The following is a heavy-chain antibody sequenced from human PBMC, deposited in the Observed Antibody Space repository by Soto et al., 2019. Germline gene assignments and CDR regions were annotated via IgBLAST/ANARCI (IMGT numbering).Heavy chain of an antibody. Sequence: GESLKISCKGSGCSFISYWIGWVRQMPGKGLEWMGIIYPGDSDTRYSPSFQGQVTISADKSISTAYLQWSSLKASDTAMYYCARGGYGFGELLFYYYYGMDVWGQGTTVTVSS. V-gene: IGHV5-51*01. D-gene: IGHD3-10*01. CDR3: ARGGYGFGELLFYYYYGMDV. CDR1: GCSFISYW. J-gene: IGHJ6*02. CDR2: IYPGDSDT.